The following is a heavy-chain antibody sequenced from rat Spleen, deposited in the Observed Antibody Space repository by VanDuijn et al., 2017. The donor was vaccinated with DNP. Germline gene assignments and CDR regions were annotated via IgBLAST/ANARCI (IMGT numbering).Heavy chain of an antibody. Sequence: EVQLAESGGGLVQPGRSLKLSCAASGFTFSDYYMAWVRQAPKKGLEWVATISTSGSRAYYPDSVKGRFTISRDDAKSSLYLQMNSLKSEDTATYYCARSRLPGYYPFACWGQGTLVTVSS. D-gene: IGHD1-4*01. J-gene: IGHJ3*01. CDR1: GFTFSDYY. V-gene: IGHV5-7*01. CDR2: ISTSGSRA. CDR3: ARSRLPGYYPFAC.